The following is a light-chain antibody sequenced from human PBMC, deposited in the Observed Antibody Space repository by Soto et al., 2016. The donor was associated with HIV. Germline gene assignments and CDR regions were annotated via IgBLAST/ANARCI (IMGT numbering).Light chain of an antibody. CDR3: QQSYRTPWT. V-gene: IGKV1-39*01. Sequence: DIQMTQSPSSLSASVGDRVTITCRASQTISSYLNRYQQKPGKAPKLLMYAASSLQSGLPSRFSGRRSGTDFTLTISSLQPEDFATYYCQQSYRTPWTFGQGTKVEIK. J-gene: IGKJ1*01. CDR1: QTISSY. CDR2: AAS.